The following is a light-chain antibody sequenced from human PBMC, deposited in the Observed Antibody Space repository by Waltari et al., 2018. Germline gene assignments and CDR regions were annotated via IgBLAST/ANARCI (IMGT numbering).Light chain of an antibody. CDR2: DVS. CDR3: MQGVHLPLT. J-gene: IGKJ4*01. V-gene: IGKV2-29*02. CDR1: QTLLHSDGNTF. Sequence: VMTQTPRTLSVTPGQPASISCKSSQTLLHSDGNTFLFWYMQKPGQSPHLLIYDVSSRFSGVPDRFSGSGSGTEFTLKISRVEAEDTGVYYCMQGVHLPLTFGGGTKVEI.